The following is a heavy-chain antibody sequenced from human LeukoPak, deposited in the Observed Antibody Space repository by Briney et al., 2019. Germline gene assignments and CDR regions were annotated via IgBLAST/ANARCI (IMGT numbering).Heavy chain of an antibody. V-gene: IGHV1-2*02. D-gene: IGHD7-27*01. CDR2: INPNYGDT. CDR1: GYSFTGYY. Sequence: GASVKVSCKASGYSFTGYYMHWVRQAPGQGLEWMGWINPNYGDTTYAQKFQGRVTMTRDTSISIAYMELSGLVSDDTAVYYCARNWDYFDYWGQGTLVTVSS. J-gene: IGHJ4*02. CDR3: ARNWDYFDY.